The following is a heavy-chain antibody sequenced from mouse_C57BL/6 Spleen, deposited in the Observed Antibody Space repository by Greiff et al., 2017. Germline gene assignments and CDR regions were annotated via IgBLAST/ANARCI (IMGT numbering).Heavy chain of an antibody. CDR2: IWSGGST. V-gene: IGHV2-2*01. CDR3: ARNNDGYYWYFDV. Sequence: QVQLQQSGPGLVQPSQSLSITCTVSGFSLTSYGVHWVRQSPGKGLEWLGVIWSGGSTDYNAAFISRLSISKDNSKSQVFFKMNSLQAYDTAIYYCARNNDGYYWYFDVWGTGTTVTVSS. CDR1: GFSLTSYG. D-gene: IGHD2-3*01. J-gene: IGHJ1*03.